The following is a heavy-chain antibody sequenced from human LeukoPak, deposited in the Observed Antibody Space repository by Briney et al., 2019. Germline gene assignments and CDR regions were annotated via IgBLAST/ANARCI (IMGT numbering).Heavy chain of an antibody. J-gene: IGHJ4*02. CDR2: IYYSGST. V-gene: IGHV4-59*01. Sequence: SETLSLTCTVSGGSISSYYWSWIRQPPGKGLEWIGYIYYSGSTNYNPSLKSRVTISVDTSKNQFSLKLSSVTAADTAVYYCAREAAYKDFDYWGQGTLVTVSS. CDR1: GGSISSYY. D-gene: IGHD1-1*01. CDR3: AREAAYKDFDY.